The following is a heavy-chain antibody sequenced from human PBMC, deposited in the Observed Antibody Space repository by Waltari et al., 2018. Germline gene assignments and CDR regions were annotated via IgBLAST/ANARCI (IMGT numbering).Heavy chain of an antibody. CDR3: ARHLGWGNYFYMDV. CDR2: IENSGNT. D-gene: IGHD6-19*01. Sequence: QVQLQESGPGLVKPSETLSLTCSVSEGPSTGYHWSWIRQPPGKALEWIGYIENSGNTNYNPSLKSRVTMSRDTSKNQVSLKVNSVTAADTAVYYCARHLGWGNYFYMDVWGKGSTVIVSS. CDR1: EGPSTGYH. J-gene: IGHJ6*03. V-gene: IGHV4-59*01.